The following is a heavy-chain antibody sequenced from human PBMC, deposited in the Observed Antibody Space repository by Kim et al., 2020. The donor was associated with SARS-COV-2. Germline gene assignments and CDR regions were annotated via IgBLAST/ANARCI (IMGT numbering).Heavy chain of an antibody. J-gene: IGHJ4*02. CDR3: AKRVVVVVAARGYFDY. V-gene: IGHV3-23*01. CDR2: ISGSGGST. CDR1: GFTFSSYA. Sequence: GGSLRLSCAASGFTFSSYAMSWVRQAPGKGLEWVSAISGSGGSTYYADSVKGRFTISRDNSKNTLYLQMNSLRAEDTAVYYCAKRVVVVVAARGYFDYWGQGTLVTVSS. D-gene: IGHD2-15*01.